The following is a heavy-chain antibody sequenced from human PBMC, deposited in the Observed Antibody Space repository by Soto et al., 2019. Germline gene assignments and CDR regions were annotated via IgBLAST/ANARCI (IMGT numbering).Heavy chain of an antibody. V-gene: IGHV3-23*01. Sequence: GGSLRLSCAASGFTFSSYAMSWVRPAPGKGLEWVSAISGSGGSTYYADSVKGRFTISRDNSKNTLYLQMNSLRAEDTAVYYCAKDGSSRTIFGVVIIGGTEGMDVWGQGTTVTSP. D-gene: IGHD3-3*01. CDR2: ISGSGGST. CDR3: AKDGSSRTIFGVVIIGGTEGMDV. CDR1: GFTFSSYA. J-gene: IGHJ6*02.